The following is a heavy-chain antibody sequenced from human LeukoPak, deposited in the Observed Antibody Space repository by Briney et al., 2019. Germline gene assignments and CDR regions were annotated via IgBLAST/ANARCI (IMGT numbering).Heavy chain of an antibody. CDR2: INHSGST. J-gene: IGHJ4*02. D-gene: IGHD5-24*01. V-gene: IGHV4-34*01. CDR3: ARGDGFFDY. CDR1: GGTFSGYY. Sequence: PSETLSLTCAVYGGTFSGYYWSWIRQPPGKGLEWIGEINHSGSTNYNPSLKSRVTISVDTSKNQFSLNLNSVTAADTAVYYCARGDGFFDYWGQGTLVTASS.